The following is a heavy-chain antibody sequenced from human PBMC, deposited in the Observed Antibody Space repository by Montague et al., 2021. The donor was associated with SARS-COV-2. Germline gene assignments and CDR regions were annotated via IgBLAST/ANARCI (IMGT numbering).Heavy chain of an antibody. CDR2: STYI. CDR3: ARFETSKFYSGGVDV. Sequence: STYILYAESVRGRFTVSRDNAQNLLFLQMNSLRAEDTALYYCARFETSKFYSGGVDVGGQGTMVSVSS. D-gene: IGHD2-15*01. V-gene: IGHV3-21*01. J-gene: IGHJ6*02.